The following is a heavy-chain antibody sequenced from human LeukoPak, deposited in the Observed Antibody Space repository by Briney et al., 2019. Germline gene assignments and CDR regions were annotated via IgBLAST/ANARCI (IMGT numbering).Heavy chain of an antibody. V-gene: IGHV4-61*02. J-gene: IGHJ6*03. CDR3: CGSGSYFYYYYMDV. Sequence: SEALSLTCTVSGGSISSSSYYWSWIRQPAGKGLEWIGRIYTSGSTNYNPSLKSRVTISVDTSKNQSSLKLSSVTAADTAVYYCCGSGSYFYYYYMDVWGKGTTVTISS. D-gene: IGHD3-10*01. CDR2: IYTSGST. CDR1: GGSISSSSYY.